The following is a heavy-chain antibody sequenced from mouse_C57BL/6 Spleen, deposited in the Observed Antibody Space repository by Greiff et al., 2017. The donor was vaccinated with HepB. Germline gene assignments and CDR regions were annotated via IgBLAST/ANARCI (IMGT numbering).Heavy chain of an antibody. D-gene: IGHD1-1*01. CDR1: GYTFTSYW. J-gene: IGHJ2*01. Sequence: QVQLQQPGAELVMPGASVKLSCKASGYTFTSYWMHWVKQRPGQGLEWIGEIDPSDSYTNYNQKFKGKSTLTVDKSSSTAYMQLSSLTSEDSAVYDCARSGITTVVATRSFDYWGQGTTLTVSS. V-gene: IGHV1-69*01. CDR2: IDPSDSYT. CDR3: ARSGITTVVATRSFDY.